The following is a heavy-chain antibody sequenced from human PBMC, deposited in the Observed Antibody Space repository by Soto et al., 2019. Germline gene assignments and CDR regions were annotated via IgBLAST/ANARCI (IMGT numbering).Heavy chain of an antibody. CDR1: GGSTSSGGYS. CDR3: ARGGLLPDY. D-gene: IGHD6-19*01. J-gene: IGHJ4*02. V-gene: IGHV4-30-2*01. CDR2: ISHSGST. Sequence: PSETLSLTCAVSGGSTSSGGYSWSWLRQQPGKGLEWIGYISHSGSTDYNPSLKSRVTISVDTSKNQCSLRLSSVTAADTAVYYCARGGLLPDYWGQGTSVTGSS.